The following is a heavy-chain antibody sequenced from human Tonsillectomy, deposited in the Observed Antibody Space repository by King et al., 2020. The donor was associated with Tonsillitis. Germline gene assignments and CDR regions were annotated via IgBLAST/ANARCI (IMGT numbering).Heavy chain of an antibody. V-gene: IGHV3-7*03. CDR2: LKQDGSEK. D-gene: IGHD3-10*01. Sequence: VQLVESGGGLVQPGGSLRLSCAASGFSFSGYSMSWVRQAPGKGLEWVANLKQDGSEKNYVDSVKGRFTISRDNAKNSLFLQMSSLRSEDTAVYYCARKGQLYNGSVSLDYWGQGTPVTVSS. CDR3: ARKGQLYNGSVSLDY. CDR1: GFSFSGYS. J-gene: IGHJ4*02.